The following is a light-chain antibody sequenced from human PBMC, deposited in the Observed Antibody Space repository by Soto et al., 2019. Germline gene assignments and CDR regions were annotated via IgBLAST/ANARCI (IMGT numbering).Light chain of an antibody. J-gene: IGLJ1*01. CDR1: STDIGSYNL. CDR2: EDS. CDR3: CSYVGSSTYV. Sequence: QSALTQPASVSGSPGQWITISCTGTSTDIGSYNLVSWYQQHPGKAPKLMIYEDSKRPSGVSNRFSGSKSGNTASLTISGLPAEDEADYYCCSYVGSSTYVFGSGTKLTVL. V-gene: IGLV2-23*01.